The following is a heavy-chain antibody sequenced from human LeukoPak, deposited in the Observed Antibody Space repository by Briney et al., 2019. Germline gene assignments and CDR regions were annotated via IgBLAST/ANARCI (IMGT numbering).Heavy chain of an antibody. CDR2: IYYSGRT. D-gene: IGHD6-19*01. CDR1: GGSISSSNYY. V-gene: IGHV4-39*07. CDR3: ASDTDSSGWYRPYYYYYYMDV. Sequence: SETLSLTCTVSGGSISSSNYYWGWIRQPPGKGLECIGSIYYSGRTYYNPSLKSRVTISVDTSKNQFSLKLSSVTAAGTAVYYCASDTDSSGWYRPYYYYYYMDVWGKGTTVTVSS. J-gene: IGHJ6*03.